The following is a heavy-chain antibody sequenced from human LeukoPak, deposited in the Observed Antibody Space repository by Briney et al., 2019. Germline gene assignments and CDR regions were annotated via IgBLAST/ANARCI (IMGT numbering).Heavy chain of an antibody. J-gene: IGHJ4*02. CDR1: GGTFSSYA. CDR3: ARDSAHYFDY. Sequence: SVKVSCKASGGTFSSYAISWVRQAPGQGLEWMGRIIPIFGIANYAQKFQGRVTITADKSTSTAYMELSGLRSEDTAVYYCARDSAHYFDYWGQGTLATVSS. V-gene: IGHV1-69*04. CDR2: IIPIFGIA.